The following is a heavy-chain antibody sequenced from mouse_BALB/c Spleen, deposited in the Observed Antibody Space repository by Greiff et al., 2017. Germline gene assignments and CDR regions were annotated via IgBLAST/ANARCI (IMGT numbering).Heavy chain of an antibody. CDR3: ARGGNCNYAWFAY. V-gene: IGHV3-6*02. Sequence: DVQLQESGPGLVKPSQSLSLTCSVTGYSITSGYYWNWIRQFPGNKLEWMGYISYDGSNNYNPTLKNRISITRDTSKNQFFLKLKSVTTEDTATYYCARGGNCNYAWFAYWGKGTLVTVSA. J-gene: IGHJ3*01. CDR1: GYSITSGYY. D-gene: IGHD2-12*01. CDR2: ISYDGSN.